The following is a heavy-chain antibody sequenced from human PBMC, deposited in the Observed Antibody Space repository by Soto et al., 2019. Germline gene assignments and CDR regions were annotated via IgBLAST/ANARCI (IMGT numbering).Heavy chain of an antibody. V-gene: IGHV3-23*01. D-gene: IGHD3-16*02. CDR1: GFTFSSYA. J-gene: IGHJ4*02. CDR2: ISGSGGST. CDR3: ASTQGVWGSYRYTEYYFDY. Sequence: EVQLLESGGGLVQPGGSLRLSCAASGFTFSSYAMSWVRQAPGKGLEWVSAISGSGGSTYYADSVKGRFTISRDNSKNTLYLQMNSLRAEDTAVYYCASTQGVWGSYRYTEYYFDYWGQGTLVTVSS.